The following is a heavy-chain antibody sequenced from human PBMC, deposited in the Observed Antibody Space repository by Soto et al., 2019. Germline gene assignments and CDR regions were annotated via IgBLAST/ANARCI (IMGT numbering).Heavy chain of an antibody. CDR1: CGSISSGGYS. V-gene: IGHV4-30-2*01. CDR2: IYHSGST. CDR3: ARGAGWDIVAVDY. Sequence: QLQLQESGSGLVKPSQTLSLTCAVSCGSISSGGYSWRWIRQPPGKGLEWIGYIYHSGSTYYNPSLKSRVTISVDRSKNQFSLKLSSVTAADTAVYSCARGAGWDIVAVDYWGQGTLVTVSS. J-gene: IGHJ4*02. D-gene: IGHD5-12*01.